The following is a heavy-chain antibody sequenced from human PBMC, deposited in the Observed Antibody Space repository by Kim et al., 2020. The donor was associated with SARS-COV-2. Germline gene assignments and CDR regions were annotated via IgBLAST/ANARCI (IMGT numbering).Heavy chain of an antibody. J-gene: IGHJ6*02. D-gene: IGHD3-22*01. V-gene: IGHV3-21*01. CDR3: ARDGTMIKGGMDV. Sequence: ADSVKGRFTISRDNAKNSLYLQMNSLRAEDTAVYYCARDGTMIKGGMDVWGQGTTVTVSS.